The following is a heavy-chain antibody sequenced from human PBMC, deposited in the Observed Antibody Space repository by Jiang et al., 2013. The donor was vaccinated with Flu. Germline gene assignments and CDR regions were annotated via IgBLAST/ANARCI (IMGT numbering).Heavy chain of an antibody. CDR2: IYYSGST. D-gene: IGHD3-3*01. J-gene: IGHJ4*02. CDR3: ARDRSGYGDFDY. CDR1: GGSISSGGYY. Sequence: GPGLVKPSQTLSLTCTVSGGSISSGGYYWSWIRQLPGKGLEWIGYIYYSGSTYYNPSLKSRVTISVDTSENQFSPRLSSVTAADTAVYYCARDRSGYGDFDYWGQGALVTVSS. V-gene: IGHV4-31*03.